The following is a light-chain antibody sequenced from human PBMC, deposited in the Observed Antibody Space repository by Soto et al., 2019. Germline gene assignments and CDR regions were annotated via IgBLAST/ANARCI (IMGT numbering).Light chain of an antibody. CDR1: SSNIGSNY. CDR2: RNN. Sequence: QSVLTQPPSASGTPGQRVTISCSGSSSNIGSNYVYWYQQLSGTAPKVLIYRNNQRPSGVPDRFSGSKSGTSASLAISGLRSEDEADYYCAAWDDSLSGPVFGGGTQLTVL. V-gene: IGLV1-47*01. J-gene: IGLJ7*01. CDR3: AAWDDSLSGPV.